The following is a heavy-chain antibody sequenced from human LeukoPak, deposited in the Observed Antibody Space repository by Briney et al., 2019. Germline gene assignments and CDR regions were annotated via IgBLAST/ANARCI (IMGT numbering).Heavy chain of an antibody. CDR1: DFPFRSYE. CDR2: ISSSGSTI. V-gene: IGHV3-48*03. CDR3: VKDWGRYFASGSSYFDS. D-gene: IGHD3-10*01. J-gene: IGHJ4*02. Sequence: GGSLRLSCAASDFPFRSYEINWFGKAPGKGLEGVYYISSSGSTIYYADSVKGRFTISRDNAKNTLYLQMSSLKADDTAVYYCVKDWGRYFASGSSYFDSWGQGTLVTVSS.